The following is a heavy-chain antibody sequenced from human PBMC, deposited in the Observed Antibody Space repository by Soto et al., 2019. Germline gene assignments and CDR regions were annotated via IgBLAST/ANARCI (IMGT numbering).Heavy chain of an antibody. D-gene: IGHD2-8*01. CDR2: ISGGVGANT. J-gene: IGHJ5*02. CDR1: GFTFTNYA. V-gene: IGHV3-23*01. Sequence: EVQLLESGGGLVQPGGSLRLSCAASGFTFTNYAMSWVRQAPGKGLEWVSTISGGVGANTFYADSVKGRFTISRDNSKNTLNLQMNSLSAEDPAVYYCERVKCSNGCSPNWFDPWGQGTLLTVSS. CDR3: ERVKCSNGCSPNWFDP.